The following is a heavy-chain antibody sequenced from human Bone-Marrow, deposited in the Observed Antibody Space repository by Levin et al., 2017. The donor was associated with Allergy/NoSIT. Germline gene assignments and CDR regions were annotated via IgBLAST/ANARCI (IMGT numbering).Heavy chain of an antibody. CDR1: GFTFDDYA. CDR3: ACGQLQWGVDY. V-gene: IGHV3-9*01. J-gene: IGHJ4*02. D-gene: IGHD2-21*01. Sequence: SCAASGFTFDDYAMHWVRQAPGKGLEWVSGISWNSGSIGYADSVKGRFTISRDNAKNSLYLQMNSLRAEDTALYYCACGQLQWGVDYWGQGTLVTVSS. CDR2: ISWNSGSI.